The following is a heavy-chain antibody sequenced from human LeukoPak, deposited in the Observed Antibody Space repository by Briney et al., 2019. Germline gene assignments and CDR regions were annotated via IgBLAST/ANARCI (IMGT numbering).Heavy chain of an antibody. J-gene: IGHJ3*02. V-gene: IGHV5-51*01. CDR3: ATLLPHSSGYYYAFDI. CDR1: GYSFTSYW. D-gene: IGHD6-19*01. Sequence: PGESLKISCKGSGYSFTSYWIGWVRQMPGKGLEWMGIIYPGDSDTRYSPSFQGQVTISADKSISTAYLQWSSLKASDTAMYYCATLLPHSSGYYYAFDIWGQGTMVTVSS. CDR2: IYPGDSDT.